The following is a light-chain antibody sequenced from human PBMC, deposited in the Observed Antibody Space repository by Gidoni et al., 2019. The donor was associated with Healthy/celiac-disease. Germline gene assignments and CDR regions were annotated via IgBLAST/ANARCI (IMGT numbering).Light chain of an antibody. CDR3: QQRSNWPSYT. J-gene: IGKJ2*01. V-gene: IGKV3-11*01. Sequence: EIVLTQSPATLSLSPGERATLSCSASQSVSSYLAWYQQQPGQAPRLLIYDASNRATGIPARFSGSGSGTDFTLTISSLEPEDFAVYYCQQRSNWPSYTFGQGTKLEIK. CDR2: DAS. CDR1: QSVSSY.